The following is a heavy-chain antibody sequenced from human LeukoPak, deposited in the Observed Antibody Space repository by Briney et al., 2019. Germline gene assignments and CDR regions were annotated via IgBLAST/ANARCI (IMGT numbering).Heavy chain of an antibody. V-gene: IGHV1-18*04. CDR3: ARSLKSMTTVTIEYFQH. D-gene: IGHD4-17*01. CDR1: GYTFTSYG. J-gene: IGHJ1*01. CDR2: ISAYNGNT. Sequence: ASVKVSCKASGYTFTSYGISWVRQAPGQGLEWMGWISAYNGNTNYAQKLQGRVTMTTDTSTGTAYMELRSLRSDDTAVYYCARSLKSMTTVTIEYFQHWGQGTLVTVSS.